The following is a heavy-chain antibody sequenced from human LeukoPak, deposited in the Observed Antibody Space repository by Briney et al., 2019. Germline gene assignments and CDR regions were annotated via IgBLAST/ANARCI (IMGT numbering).Heavy chain of an antibody. CDR2: IKQDESEK. D-gene: IGHD2-2*01. J-gene: IGHJ4*02. V-gene: IGHV3-7*01. CDR1: GFTFVNYW. Sequence: GGSLRLSCSASGFTFVNYWMSWVRQAPGKGLEWVANIKQDESEKYYVDSVKGRFTISRDNAKSSLYLQMNSLRAEDTAVYYCVRSLDSSSSRYQEFEDWGQGTLVTVSS. CDR3: VRSLDSSSSRYQEFED.